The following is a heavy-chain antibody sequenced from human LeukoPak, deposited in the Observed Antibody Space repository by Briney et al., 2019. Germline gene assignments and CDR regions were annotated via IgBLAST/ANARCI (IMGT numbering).Heavy chain of an antibody. CDR1: GGSLSGYY. V-gene: IGHV4-34*01. D-gene: IGHD3-10*01. J-gene: IGHJ4*02. CDR3: AREDTMVRGVGFDY. Sequence: SETLSLTCAVYGGSLSGYYWSWIRQPPGKGLEWIGEINHSGSTNYNPSLKSRVTISVDTSKNQFSLKLSSVTAADTAVYYCAREDTMVRGVGFDYWGQGTLVTVSS. CDR2: INHSGST.